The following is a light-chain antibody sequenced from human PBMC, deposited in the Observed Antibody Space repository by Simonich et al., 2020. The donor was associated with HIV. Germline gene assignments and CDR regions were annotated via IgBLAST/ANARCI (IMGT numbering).Light chain of an antibody. CDR1: SSNIGTNY. Sequence: QSVLTQPTSASGTPGQRVTISCSGSSSNIGTNYVYWYQQFPGTAPKLLLFRNNPRPSGVPDRFSGSKSGTSASLAISGLRYEDEADYYCAAWDDSLSGPGVFGGGTKLTVL. V-gene: IGLV1-47*01. CDR3: AAWDDSLSGPGV. CDR2: RNN. J-gene: IGLJ3*02.